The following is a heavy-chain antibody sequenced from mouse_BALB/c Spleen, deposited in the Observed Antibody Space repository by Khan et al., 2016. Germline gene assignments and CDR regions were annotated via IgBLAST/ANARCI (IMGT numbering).Heavy chain of an antibody. CDR3: ARDYDYDGDWYFDV. D-gene: IGHD2-4*01. J-gene: IGHJ1*01. Sequence: IQLVQSGPELKKPGETVKISCKASGYTFTNYGMNWVKQAPGKGLKWMGWMNTYTGEPTYADDFKGRFAFSLKTSARTAYLQINNLKNEDTATYFCARDYDYDGDWYFDVCGAGTTVTVSS. CDR2: MNTYTGEP. V-gene: IGHV9-3-1*01. CDR1: GYTFTNYG.